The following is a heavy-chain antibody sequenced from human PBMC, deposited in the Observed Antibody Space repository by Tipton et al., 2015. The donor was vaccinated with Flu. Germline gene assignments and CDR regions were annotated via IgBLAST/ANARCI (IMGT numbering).Heavy chain of an antibody. Sequence: RSLRLSCAASGFTFSSYGMHWVRQAPGKGLEWVAVISYDGGNKYYADSVKGRFTISRDNSKNTLYLQMNSLRAEDTAVYYCANGLLWFGESDAFDIWGQGTMVTVSS. CDR3: ANGLLWFGESDAFDI. D-gene: IGHD3-10*01. CDR2: ISYDGGNK. J-gene: IGHJ3*02. V-gene: IGHV3-30*18. CDR1: GFTFSSYG.